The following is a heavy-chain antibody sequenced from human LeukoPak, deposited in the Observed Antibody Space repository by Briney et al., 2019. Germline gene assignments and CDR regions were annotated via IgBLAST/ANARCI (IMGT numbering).Heavy chain of an antibody. V-gene: IGHV3-48*03. D-gene: IGHD5-24*01. Sequence: GGSLRLSCAASGFTFSSYEMTWVRQAPGKGLEWVSNISSSDTTIHYADSVKGRFTISRDNARNSLHLQMNSLRAEDTAVYYCARSRRDNYYYYYGMDVWGQGTTVTVSS. CDR2: ISSSDTTI. CDR3: ARSRRDNYYYYYGMDV. J-gene: IGHJ6*02. CDR1: GFTFSSYE.